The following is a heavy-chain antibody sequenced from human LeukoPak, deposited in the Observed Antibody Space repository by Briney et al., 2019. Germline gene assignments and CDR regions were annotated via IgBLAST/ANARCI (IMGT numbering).Heavy chain of an antibody. CDR3: ASRVATIPLYYYSGMDV. CDR2: INHGGST. CDR1: GGSLSGYY. J-gene: IGHJ6*02. D-gene: IGHD5-12*01. Sequence: PSETLSLTCAVYGGSLSGYYWSWIRQPPGKGLEWIGEINHGGSTSYNPSLKSRVTISVDTSKNQFSLKLSSVTAADTAVYYCASRVATIPLYYYSGMDVWGQGTTVTVSS. V-gene: IGHV4-34*01.